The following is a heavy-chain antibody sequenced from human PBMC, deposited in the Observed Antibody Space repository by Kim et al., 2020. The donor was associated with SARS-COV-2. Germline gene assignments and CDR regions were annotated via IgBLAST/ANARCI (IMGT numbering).Heavy chain of an antibody. D-gene: IGHD1-1*01. J-gene: IGHJ1*01. V-gene: IGHV4-34*01. Sequence: NDNPSRNSRVTISVGTSKNQFSLKLGSVTAAGTAVYYCARGREGYGYFQHWGQGTLVTVSS. CDR3: ARGREGYGYFQH.